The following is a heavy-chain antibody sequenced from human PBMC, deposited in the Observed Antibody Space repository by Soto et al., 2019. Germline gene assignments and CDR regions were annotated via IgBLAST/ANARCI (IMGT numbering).Heavy chain of an antibody. Sequence: EVQLVESGGGLVKPGGSLRLSCAASGFTFSSYSMNWVRQAPGKGLEWVSSISSSSSYIYYADSVKGRFTISRDNAKNSLYLQMNSLRAEDTAVYYCASPRLGCGGDCYSYDYWGQGTLVTVSS. D-gene: IGHD2-21*02. J-gene: IGHJ4*02. CDR1: GFTFSSYS. CDR3: ASPRLGCGGDCYSYDY. CDR2: ISSSSSYI. V-gene: IGHV3-21*01.